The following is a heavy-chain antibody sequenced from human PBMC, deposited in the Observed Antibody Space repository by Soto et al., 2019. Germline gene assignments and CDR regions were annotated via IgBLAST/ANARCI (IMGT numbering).Heavy chain of an antibody. CDR2: ITGGGSST. J-gene: IGHJ4*02. D-gene: IGHD2-21*01. CDR1: GFTFSSYA. V-gene: IGHV3-23*01. Sequence: GGSLRLSCAASGFTFSSYAMNWVRQTPGKGPEWVSAITGGGSSTYYADSVKGRFTISRDNSKNTLYLQMNSLRAEDTAVYYCANLVVPKPVDYWGQGTLVTVSS. CDR3: ANLVVPKPVDY.